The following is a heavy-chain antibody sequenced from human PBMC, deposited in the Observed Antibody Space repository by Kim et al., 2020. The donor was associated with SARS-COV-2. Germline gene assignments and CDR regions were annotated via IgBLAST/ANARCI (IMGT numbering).Heavy chain of an antibody. D-gene: IGHD3-9*01. CDR1: GFTFSNYS. CDR3: ARDYDKDGMDV. V-gene: IGHV3-21*01. J-gene: IGHJ6*02. CDR2: ISSRSGYI. Sequence: GGSLRLSCEASGFTFSNYSMNWVRQAPGKGLEWVSVISSRSGYINYADSVKGRFSISRDNAKNSLYLQMNSLRAEDTAVYYCARDYDKDGMDVWGQGTTVTVSS.